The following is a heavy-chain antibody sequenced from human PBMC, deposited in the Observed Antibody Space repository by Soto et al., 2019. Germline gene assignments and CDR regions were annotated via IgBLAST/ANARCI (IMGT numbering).Heavy chain of an antibody. CDR2: IGERGDGT. V-gene: IGHV3-23*01. CDR1: GFTFSSHP. CDR3: ATGFGNSSFCGLPFDL. Sequence: EVLLLESGGGLVQPGGSLRLSCAASGFTFSSHPMSWVRQAPGKGLEWVSAIGERGDGTAYRDSVKGGFTISRDNFKNIWYLKMDGLRAEDRAWYYWATGFGNSSFCGLPFDLGGQGTMVTVSS. J-gene: IGHJ3*01. D-gene: IGHD1-7*01.